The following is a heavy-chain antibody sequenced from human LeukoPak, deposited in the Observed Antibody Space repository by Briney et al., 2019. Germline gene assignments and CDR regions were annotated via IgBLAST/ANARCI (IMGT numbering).Heavy chain of an antibody. CDR3: ARVKCSGGSCTYGMDV. V-gene: IGHV3-66*01. CDR2: IYSGGTI. CDR1: GFIVSTTY. D-gene: IGHD2-15*01. J-gene: IGHJ6*02. Sequence: GGSLRLTCAASGFIVSTTYLSWVRQAPGKGLEWVSVIYSGGTIYYADSVKGRFTISRDNSKNTLYLQMGSLRAEDMAVYYCARVKCSGGSCTYGMDVWGQGTTVTVSS.